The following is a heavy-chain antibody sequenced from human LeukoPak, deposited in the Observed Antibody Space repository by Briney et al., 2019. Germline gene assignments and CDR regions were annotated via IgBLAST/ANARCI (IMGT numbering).Heavy chain of an antibody. CDR2: ISSSGSTI. CDR1: GFTSSDYY. J-gene: IGHJ4*02. Sequence: KPGGSLRLSCAASGFTSSDYYMSWIRQAPGKGLEWVSYISSSGSTIHYADSVKGRFTISRDNAKNSLYLQMNSLRAEDTAVYYCARDQVPYDFWSGYYLGYWGQGTLVTVSS. D-gene: IGHD3-3*01. CDR3: ARDQVPYDFWSGYYLGY. V-gene: IGHV3-11*04.